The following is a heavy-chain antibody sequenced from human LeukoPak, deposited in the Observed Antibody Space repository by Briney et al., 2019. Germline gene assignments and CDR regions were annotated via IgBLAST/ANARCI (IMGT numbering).Heavy chain of an antibody. CDR1: GFTVSSNY. CDR2: IYSGGST. CDR3: ARALVGSGYYYSSDY. J-gene: IGHJ4*02. V-gene: IGHV3-53*01. Sequence: PGGSLRLSCAASGFTVSSNYMSWVRQAPGKGLESVSVIYSGGSTYYADSVKGRFTISRDNSKNTLYLQMNSLRAEDTAVYYCARALVGSGYYYSSDYWGQGTLVTVSS. D-gene: IGHD3-22*01.